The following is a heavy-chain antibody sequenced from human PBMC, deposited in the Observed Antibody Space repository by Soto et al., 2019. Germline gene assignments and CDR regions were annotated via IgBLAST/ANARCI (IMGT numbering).Heavy chain of an antibody. D-gene: IGHD6-6*01. V-gene: IGHV3-23*01. J-gene: IGHJ6*02. CDR1: GFTFSSYA. CDR3: AKVIGGYSSSSGRYYYYGMDV. Sequence: GGSLRLSCAASGFTFSSYAMSWVRQAPGKGLEWVSAISGSGGSTYYADSVKGRFTISRDNSKNTLYLQMNSLRAEDTAVYYCAKVIGGYSSSSGRYYYYGMDVWGQGTTVTVSS. CDR2: ISGSGGST.